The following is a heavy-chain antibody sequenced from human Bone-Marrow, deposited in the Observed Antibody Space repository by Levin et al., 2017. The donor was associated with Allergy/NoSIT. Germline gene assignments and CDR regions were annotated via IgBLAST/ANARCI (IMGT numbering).Heavy chain of an antibody. Sequence: GESLKISCAASGFSFSTYVMHWVRQAPGKGLESVSAIDSAGTTTYYADSVKGRFTISRDNSKNTLFLQMGSLRAEDMAVYYCAREGVAGTADCWGQGTLVTVSS. CDR3: AREGVAGTADC. CDR2: IDSAGTTT. CDR1: GFSFSTYV. V-gene: IGHV3-64*02. D-gene: IGHD6-19*01. J-gene: IGHJ4*02.